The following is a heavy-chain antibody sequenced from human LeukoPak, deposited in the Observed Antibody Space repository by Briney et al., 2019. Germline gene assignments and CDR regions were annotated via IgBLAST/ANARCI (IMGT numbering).Heavy chain of an antibody. D-gene: IGHD2-2*01. J-gene: IGHJ6*03. CDR3: ARAGARYCSSTSCYRYYYYYMDV. CDR2: IIPIFGTA. Sequence: RASVKVSCKASGGTFSSYAISWVRQAPGQGLEWMGGIIPIFGTANYAQKFQGRVTITADESTSTAYMELSSLRSEDTAVYYCARAGARYCSSTSCYRYYYYYMDVWGKGTTVTVSS. CDR1: GGTFSSYA. V-gene: IGHV1-69*13.